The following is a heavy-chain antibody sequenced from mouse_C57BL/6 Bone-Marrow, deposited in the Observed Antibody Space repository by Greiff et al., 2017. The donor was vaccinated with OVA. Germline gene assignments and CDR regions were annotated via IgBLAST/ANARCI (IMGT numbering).Heavy chain of an antibody. CDR2: ISDGGSYT. CDR1: GFTFSSYA. V-gene: IGHV5-4*01. J-gene: IGHJ2*01. CDR3: AREGHYEGYFDY. Sequence: EVKVEESGGGLVKPGGSLKLSCAASGFTFSSYAMSWVRQTPEKRLEWVATISDGGSYTYYPDNVKGRFTISRDNAKNNLYLQMSHLKTDDTAMYCCAREGHYEGYFDYWGQGTTLTVSS. D-gene: IGHD2-3*01.